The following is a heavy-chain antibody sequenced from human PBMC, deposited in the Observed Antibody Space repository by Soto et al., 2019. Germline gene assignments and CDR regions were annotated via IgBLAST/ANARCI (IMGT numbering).Heavy chain of an antibody. CDR3: ARPVTTVMPPGWFDP. CDR1: GGSISSSSYY. V-gene: IGHV4-39*01. CDR2: IYYSGST. D-gene: IGHD4-4*01. Sequence: QLQLQESGPGLVKPSETLSLTCTVSGGSISSSSYYWGWIRQPPGKGLEWIGSIYYSGSTYYNPSLKSRVTISVDTSKNQFSLKLSSVTAADTAVYYCARPVTTVMPPGWFDPWGQGTLVTVSS. J-gene: IGHJ5*02.